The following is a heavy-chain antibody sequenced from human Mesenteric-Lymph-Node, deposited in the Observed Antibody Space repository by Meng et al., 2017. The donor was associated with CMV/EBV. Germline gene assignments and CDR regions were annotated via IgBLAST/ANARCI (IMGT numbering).Heavy chain of an antibody. V-gene: IGHV3-9*01. CDR1: GFTFDDYD. J-gene: IGHJ4*02. Sequence: GGSLRLSCAASGFTFDDYDIHWVRQAPGKGLEWVSGISWNSASIGYADSVKGRFTISRDSAENSLYLQMNNLRTDDTALYYCAKRGIGSFFDYWGQGTLVPSPQ. CDR2: ISWNSASI. CDR3: AKRGIGSFFDY. D-gene: IGHD3-10*01.